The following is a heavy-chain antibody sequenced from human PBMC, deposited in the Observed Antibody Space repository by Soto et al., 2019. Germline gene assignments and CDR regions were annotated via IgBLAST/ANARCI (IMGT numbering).Heavy chain of an antibody. CDR3: AKVAGYCSSTSCRNSYYFDY. CDR2: IYTSGST. CDR1: GGSISSYY. Sequence: PSETLSLTCTVSGGSISSYYWSWIRQPAGKGLEWIGRIYTSGSTNYNPSLKSRVTMSVDTSKNQFSLKLSSVTAADTAVYYCAKVAGYCSSTSCRNSYYFDYWGPGTLVTVSS. D-gene: IGHD2-2*01. J-gene: IGHJ4*02. V-gene: IGHV4-4*07.